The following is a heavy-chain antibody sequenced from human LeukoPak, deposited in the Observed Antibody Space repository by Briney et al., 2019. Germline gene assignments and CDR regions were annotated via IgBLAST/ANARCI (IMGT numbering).Heavy chain of an antibody. J-gene: IGHJ4*02. Sequence: GGSLRLSCAASGFTFSIYAMHWVRQAPRKGPEWVAVISYDGSNKYYSDSVKGRFTISRDNSKNTVYLQMNNLRAEDTAVYYCARDLGGEFTFDYWGQGTLVTVSS. CDR3: ARDLGGEFTFDY. CDR1: GFTFSIYA. D-gene: IGHD3-16*01. V-gene: IGHV3-30-3*01. CDR2: ISYDGSNK.